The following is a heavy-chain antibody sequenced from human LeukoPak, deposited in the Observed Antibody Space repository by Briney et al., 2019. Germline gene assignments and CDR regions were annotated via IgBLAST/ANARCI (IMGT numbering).Heavy chain of an antibody. CDR3: VRDSIAAAGTGPYGMDV. J-gene: IGHJ6*04. CDR1: GGTFSSYA. CDR2: IIPIFGTA. Sequence: GASVKVSCKASGGTFSSYAISWVRQAPGQGLEWMGGIIPIFGTANYAQKFQGRVTITADKSTSTAYMELSSLRSEDTAVYYCVRDSIAAAGTGPYGMDVWGKGTTVTVSS. D-gene: IGHD6-13*01. V-gene: IGHV1-69*06.